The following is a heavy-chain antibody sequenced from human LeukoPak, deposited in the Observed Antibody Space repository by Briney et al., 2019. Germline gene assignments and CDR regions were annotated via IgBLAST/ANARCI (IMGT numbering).Heavy chain of an antibody. CDR1: GFTFRSYG. V-gene: IGHV3-33*01. D-gene: IGHD1-26*01. CDR2: IWYDGSNK. CDR3: ARVDDVGATQRSFSY. Sequence: GGSLRLSCAASGFTFRSYGMNWVRQAPGKGLEWVAVIWYDGSNKYYADSVKGRFTISRDNSKNTLYLQMNSLRAEDTAVYYCARVDDVGATQRSFSYWSQGTLVTVSS. J-gene: IGHJ4*02.